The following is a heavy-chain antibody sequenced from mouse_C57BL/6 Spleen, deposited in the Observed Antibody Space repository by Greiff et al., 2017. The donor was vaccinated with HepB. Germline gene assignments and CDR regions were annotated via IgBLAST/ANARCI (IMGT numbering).Heavy chain of an antibody. CDR2: IYPGNSDT. Sequence: VQLQQSGTVLARPGASVKMSCKTSGYTFTSYWMHWVKQRPGQGLEWMGTIYPGNSDTSYNQKFKGKAKLTAATSASTAYMELSSLTNEDSAVSCCTSDGSSPWFAYWGQGTLVTVSA. J-gene: IGHJ3*01. V-gene: IGHV1-5*01. CDR1: GYTFTSYW. CDR3: TSDGSSPWFAY. D-gene: IGHD1-1*01.